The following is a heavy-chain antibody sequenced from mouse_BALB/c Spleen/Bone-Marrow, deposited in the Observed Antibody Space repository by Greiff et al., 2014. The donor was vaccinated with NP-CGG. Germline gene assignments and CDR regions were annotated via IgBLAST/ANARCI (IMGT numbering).Heavy chain of an antibody. V-gene: IGHV14-3*02. CDR1: DFNIKDTY. Sequence: VQLKESGAELVKPGASVKLSCTASDFNIKDTYIHWVKQRPEQGLEWIGRIDPGSGSTKYDPKFQGKATIKADTSSNTAYVQLSSLSSEDTAVYYYARATPYYPLDYWGQGNSVTVSS. D-gene: IGHD6-1*01. CDR2: IDPGSGST. CDR3: ARATPYYPLDY. J-gene: IGHJ4*01.